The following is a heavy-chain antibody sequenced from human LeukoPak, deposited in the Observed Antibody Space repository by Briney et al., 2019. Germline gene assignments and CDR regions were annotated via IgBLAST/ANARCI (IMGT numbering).Heavy chain of an antibody. CDR2: INPNSGGT. CDR3: ARGRGYSYVYLDY. D-gene: IGHD5-18*01. Sequence: GESLKISCKGSGYSFISYWIGWVRQAPGQGLEWMGWINPNSGGTNYAQKFQGRVTMTRDTSISTACMELSRLRSDDTAVYYCARGRGYSYVYLDYWGQGTLVTVSS. J-gene: IGHJ4*02. V-gene: IGHV1-2*02. CDR1: GYSFISYW.